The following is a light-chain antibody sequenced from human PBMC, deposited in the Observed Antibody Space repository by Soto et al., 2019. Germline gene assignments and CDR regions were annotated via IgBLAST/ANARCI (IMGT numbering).Light chain of an antibody. Sequence: EVVMTQSPATLSVSPGERATLSCRASQRISTNLAWYQQRPGQAPRLLIYGASSRATGIPDRFSGGGSGTDFTLSISSTQSEDVGIYYCQQYNNWPPYTFGQGTKV. V-gene: IGKV3-15*01. J-gene: IGKJ2*01. CDR2: GAS. CDR3: QQYNNWPPYT. CDR1: QRISTN.